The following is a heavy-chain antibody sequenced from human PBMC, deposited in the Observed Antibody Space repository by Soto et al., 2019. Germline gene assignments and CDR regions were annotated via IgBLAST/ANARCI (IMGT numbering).Heavy chain of an antibody. CDR2: IYNSGST. V-gene: IGHV4-31*03. CDR3: ARSVFP. J-gene: IGHJ5*02. Sequence: QVELQESGPGLVRPSQTLSLTCPVSGGSISSGGYYWSWIRQHQGKGLAWIGYIYNSGSTYYNPSLKSRVTISIDTSKNQFSLKLTSVTAADTAVYYCARSVFPWGQGTLVTVSS. CDR1: GGSISSGGYY.